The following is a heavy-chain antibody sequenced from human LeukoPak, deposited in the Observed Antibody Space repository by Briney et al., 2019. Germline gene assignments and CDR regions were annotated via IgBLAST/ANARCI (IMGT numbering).Heavy chain of an antibody. CDR1: GGSISSGGYY. D-gene: IGHD5-12*01. V-gene: IGHV4-31*03. CDR3: ARSSGYDAYYFDY. J-gene: IGHJ4*02. CDR2: IYYSGST. Sequence: SETLSLTCTVSGGSISSGGYYWSWIRQHPGKGLEWIGYIYYSGSTYYNPSLKSRVIISVDTSKNQFSLKLTSVTAADTAVYYCARSSGYDAYYFDYWGQGTLVTVSS.